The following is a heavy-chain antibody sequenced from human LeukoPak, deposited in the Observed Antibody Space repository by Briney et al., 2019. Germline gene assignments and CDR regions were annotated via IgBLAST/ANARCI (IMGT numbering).Heavy chain of an antibody. CDR3: ARRASRYYHYYYMGV. J-gene: IGHJ6*03. CDR1: GYSISSGYY. V-gene: IGHV4-38-2*02. Sequence: KASETLSLTCTVSGYSISSGYYWGWIRQPPGKGLEWIGSIYHSGSTYYNPSLKSRVTISVDTSKNQFSLKLSSVTAADTAVYYCARRASRYYHYYYMGVWGKGTTVTVSS. CDR2: IYHSGST.